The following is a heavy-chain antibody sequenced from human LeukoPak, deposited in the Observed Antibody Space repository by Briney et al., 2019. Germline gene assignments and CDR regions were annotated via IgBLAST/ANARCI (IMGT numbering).Heavy chain of an antibody. CDR3: ATGVMARWFGEFPQDMDV. Sequence: ASVKVSCKASGGTFSSYAISWVRQAPGQGLEWMGGIIPIFGTANYAQKFQGRVTMTEDTSTDTAYMELSSLRSEDTAVYYCATGVMARWFGEFPQDMDVWGKGTTVTVSS. CDR2: IIPIFGTA. J-gene: IGHJ6*03. D-gene: IGHD3-10*01. CDR1: GGTFSSYA. V-gene: IGHV1-69*06.